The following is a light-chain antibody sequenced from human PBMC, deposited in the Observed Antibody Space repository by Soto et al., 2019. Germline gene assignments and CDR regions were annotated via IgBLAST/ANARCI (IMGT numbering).Light chain of an antibody. Sequence: QSVLTQPAPVSGSPGQSITISCTGTSSDVGGYNYVSWYQQHPGKAPKLMIYEVSNRPSGVSNRFSGSKSGDTASLTISGLQAEDEADYYCSSYTSSSTLYVFGTGTKV. CDR2: EVS. J-gene: IGLJ1*01. CDR1: SSDVGGYNY. CDR3: SSYTSSSTLYV. V-gene: IGLV2-14*01.